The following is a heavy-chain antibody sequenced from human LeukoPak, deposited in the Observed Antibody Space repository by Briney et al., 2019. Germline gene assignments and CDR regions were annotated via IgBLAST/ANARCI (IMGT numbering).Heavy chain of an antibody. V-gene: IGHV3-7*01. CDR3: ARRAVITGLVYYYGMDV. CDR2: IKQYGSEK. Sequence: GGSLRLSCAASGFTFSSYWMSWVRQAPGKGLEWVANIKQYGSEKYYVDSVKGRFTISRVNAKNSLYLQMNSLRAEDTAVYYCARRAVITGLVYYYGMDVWGQGTTVTVSS. D-gene: IGHD3-16*01. J-gene: IGHJ6*02. CDR1: GFTFSSYW.